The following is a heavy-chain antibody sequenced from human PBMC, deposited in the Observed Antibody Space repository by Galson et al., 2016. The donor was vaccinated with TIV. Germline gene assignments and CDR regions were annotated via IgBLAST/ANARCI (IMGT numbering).Heavy chain of an antibody. D-gene: IGHD2-21*02. Sequence: HWVRQAPGKGLEWVSFISYDGSDQYYADSVKGRFTISRDKSKNTLYLQMRSLRAEDTALYYCARVRDSYYFDSWGQGTLVTVSS. CDR3: ARVRDSYYFDS. CDR2: ISYDGSDQ. J-gene: IGHJ4*02. V-gene: IGHV3-30*04.